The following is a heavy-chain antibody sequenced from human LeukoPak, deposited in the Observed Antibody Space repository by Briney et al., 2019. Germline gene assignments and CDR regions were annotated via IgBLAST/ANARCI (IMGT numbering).Heavy chain of an antibody. CDR1: GFTFSSYS. Sequence: GGSLRLSCAASGFTFSSYSMNWVRQAPGKGLEWVSYISTSSSTIYYADSVKGRFTISRDNSKNTLYLQMNSLRAEDTAVYYCAGGSGYFLFDYWGQGTLVTVSS. V-gene: IGHV3-48*01. D-gene: IGHD3-22*01. J-gene: IGHJ4*02. CDR3: AGGSGYFLFDY. CDR2: ISTSSSTI.